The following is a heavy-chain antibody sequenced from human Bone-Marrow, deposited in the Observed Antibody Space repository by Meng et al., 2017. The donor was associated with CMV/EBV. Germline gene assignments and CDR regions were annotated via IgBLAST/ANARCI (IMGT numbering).Heavy chain of an antibody. V-gene: IGHV3-23*01. D-gene: IGHD3-3*01. CDR3: AKDRLRFVATIYHYYGMDV. CDR1: GFSFSSYA. Sequence: GESLKISCAASGFSFSSYAMSWVRQAPGKGLEWVSGISGSGGSTHYADSVKGRFTISRDKSKNTLYLQMNSLRAEDTAVYYCAKDRLRFVATIYHYYGMDVWGQGTTVTVSS. CDR2: ISGSGGST. J-gene: IGHJ6*02.